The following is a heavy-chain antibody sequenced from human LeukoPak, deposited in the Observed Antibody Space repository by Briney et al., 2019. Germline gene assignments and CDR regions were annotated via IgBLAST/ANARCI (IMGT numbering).Heavy chain of an antibody. D-gene: IGHD6-13*01. CDR3: ARSRPPDARYYYYYGMDV. J-gene: IGHJ6*02. CDR2: IYYSGST. Sequence: SETLSLTCTVSGGSISSSSYYWGWIRQPPGKGLEWIGSIYYSGSTYYNPSLKSRVTISVDTSKNQFSLKLSSVTAADTAVYYCARSRPPDARYYYYYGMDVWGQGTTVTVSS. V-gene: IGHV4-39*01. CDR1: GGSISSSSYY.